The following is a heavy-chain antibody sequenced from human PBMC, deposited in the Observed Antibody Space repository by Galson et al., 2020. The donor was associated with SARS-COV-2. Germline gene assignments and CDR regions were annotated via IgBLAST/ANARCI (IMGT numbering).Heavy chain of an antibody. Sequence: GGSLRLSCAASGFTFSSYAMHWVRQAPGKGLEWVAVIWYDGSNKYYADSVKGRFTISRDTSKNTLYLQMNSLRAEDTAVYCCAREALEVRGVIIVGRWCDPWSQGTLVTVSS. V-gene: IGHV3-33*01. J-gene: IGHJ5*02. CDR1: GFTFSSYA. CDR2: IWYDGSNK. CDR3: AREALEVRGVIIVGRWCDP. D-gene: IGHD3-10*01.